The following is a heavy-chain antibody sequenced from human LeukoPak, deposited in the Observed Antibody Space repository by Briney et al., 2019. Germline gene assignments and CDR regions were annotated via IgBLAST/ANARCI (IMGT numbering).Heavy chain of an antibody. J-gene: IGHJ5*02. CDR2: INPNSGGT. Sequence: ATVKVSCKASGYPFTGYYIHWGREAPGQGLGWLGWINPNSGGTDYAQKFQGRVTMTRDTSISTAYMELSRLRSDDTAVYYCARGGDMTTVIAPDPWGQGTLVTVSS. V-gene: IGHV1-2*02. CDR3: ARGGDMTTVIAPDP. CDR1: GYPFTGYY. D-gene: IGHD4-17*01.